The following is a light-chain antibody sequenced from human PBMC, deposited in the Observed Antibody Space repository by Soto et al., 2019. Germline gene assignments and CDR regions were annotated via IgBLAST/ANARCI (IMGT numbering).Light chain of an antibody. Sequence: DIQVTQSPSSLTASIGERVTITCRASRSVGSRLNWYQQKPGKAPALLIYDATDLQTGVPSRFRGRGSGTDFTLTITSLQPEDVATYYFQHSFGTPPYTFGQGTRL. CDR1: RSVGSR. J-gene: IGKJ2*01. V-gene: IGKV1-39*01. CDR2: DAT. CDR3: QHSFGTPPYT.